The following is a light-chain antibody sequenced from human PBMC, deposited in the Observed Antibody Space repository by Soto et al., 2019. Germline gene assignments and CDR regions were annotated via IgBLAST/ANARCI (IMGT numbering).Light chain of an antibody. CDR1: QSVSSN. CDR2: DAS. J-gene: IGKJ2*01. CDR3: QQYNNWPST. V-gene: IGKV3-15*01. Sequence: EIMMTQSPATLSVSPGERATLSCRASQSVSSNLAWYQQKPGQAPRLLIYDASTRDTGIPARFSGSGSGTEVTLTISSLQSEDFAVYYCQQYNNWPSTFGQGTKLEIK.